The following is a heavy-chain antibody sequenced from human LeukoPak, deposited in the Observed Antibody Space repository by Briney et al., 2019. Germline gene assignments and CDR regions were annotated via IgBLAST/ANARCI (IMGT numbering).Heavy chain of an antibody. CDR2: ISHDGNDQ. Sequence: GSLRLSCAASGFTFGTYEMHWVRQAPGKGLEWVAVISHDGNDQYYADSVKGRFTISRDNSKNALYLQMNSLRLEDTAVYYCARDRDCSRTSCFNAFDVWGQGTMAIVSS. CDR1: GFTFGTYE. V-gene: IGHV3-30*04. CDR3: ARDRDCSRTSCFNAFDV. D-gene: IGHD2-2*01. J-gene: IGHJ3*01.